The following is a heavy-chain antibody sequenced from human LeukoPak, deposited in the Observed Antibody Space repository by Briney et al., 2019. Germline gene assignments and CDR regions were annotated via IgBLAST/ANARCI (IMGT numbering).Heavy chain of an antibody. Sequence: GGSLRLSCAASGFTFSSYSMNWVRRAPGKGLEWVSSISSSSSYIYYADSVKGRFTISRDNAKNSLYLQMNSLRAEDTAVYYCARSRIAAAGNWFDPWGQGTLVTVSS. J-gene: IGHJ5*02. CDR3: ARSRIAAAGNWFDP. D-gene: IGHD6-13*01. CDR2: ISSSSSYI. V-gene: IGHV3-21*01. CDR1: GFTFSSYS.